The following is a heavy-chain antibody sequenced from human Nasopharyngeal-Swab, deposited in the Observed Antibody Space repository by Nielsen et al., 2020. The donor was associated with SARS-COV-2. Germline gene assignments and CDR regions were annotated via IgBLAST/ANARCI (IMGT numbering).Heavy chain of an antibody. V-gene: IGHV1-69*01. Sequence: WGRQAPGQGLEWMGGIIPIFGTANYAQKFQGRVTITADESTSTAYMELSSLRSEDTAVYYCARSRARIQYDFWSGYYYYGMDAWGQGTTVTVSS. J-gene: IGHJ6*02. CDR2: IIPIFGTA. CDR3: ARSRARIQYDFWSGYYYYGMDA. D-gene: IGHD3-3*01.